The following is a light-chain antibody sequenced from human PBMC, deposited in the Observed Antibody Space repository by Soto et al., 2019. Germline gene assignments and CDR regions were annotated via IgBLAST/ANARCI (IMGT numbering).Light chain of an antibody. CDR3: QHYNTESIT. CDR1: KNILKF. V-gene: IGKV1-5*01. J-gene: IGKJ4*01. Sequence: DIQIIQSPSTLSASVGDRVTITCRASKNILKFVAWYQQRSGRAPDLLIYAASDLERGVPSRFSGSGSGTEFTLTIDNLQPNDSATYYCQHYNTESITFGGGTKVDVK. CDR2: AAS.